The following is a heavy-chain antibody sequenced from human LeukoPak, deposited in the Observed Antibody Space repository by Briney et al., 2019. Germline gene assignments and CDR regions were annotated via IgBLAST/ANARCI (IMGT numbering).Heavy chain of an antibody. CDR2: IYYSGST. V-gene: IGHV4-31*03. CDR3: ARVGDCSGGSCYSALSY. Sequence: PSQTLSLTCTVSGGSFSSGGYYWSWIRQHPGKGLEWIGYIYYSGSTYYNPSLKSRVTISVDTSKNQFSLKLSSVTAADTAVYYCARVGDCSGGSCYSALSYWGQGTLVTVSS. CDR1: GGSFSSGGYY. J-gene: IGHJ4*02. D-gene: IGHD2-15*01.